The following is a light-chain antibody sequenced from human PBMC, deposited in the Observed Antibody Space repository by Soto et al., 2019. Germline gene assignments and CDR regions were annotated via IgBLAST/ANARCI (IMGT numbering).Light chain of an antibody. Sequence: EIVMTQSPATLSVSPGERATLSCRASHTISSSYLAWYQQKPGQAHRXXIYGASSRATGIPDRFSGSGSGTDLTITISRLEPEDYEVYYCQQYGHSLWTFGQGTKVDIK. J-gene: IGKJ1*01. CDR2: GAS. CDR3: QQYGHSLWT. CDR1: HTISSSY. V-gene: IGKV3-20*01.